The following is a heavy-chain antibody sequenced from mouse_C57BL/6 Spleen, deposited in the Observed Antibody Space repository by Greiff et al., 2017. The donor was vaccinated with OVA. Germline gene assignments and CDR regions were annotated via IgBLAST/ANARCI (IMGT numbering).Heavy chain of an antibody. CDR1: GFTFSDYY. J-gene: IGHJ1*03. CDR3: ARIYDYGGYCDV. D-gene: IGHD2-4*01. V-gene: IGHV5-16*01. Sequence: EVHLVESEGGLVQPGSSMKLSCTASGFTFSDYYMAWVRQVPEKGLEWVANINYDGSSTYYLDSLKSRFIISRDNAKNILYLQMSSLKSEDTATYYCARIYDYGGYCDVWGTGTTVTVSS. CDR2: INYDGSST.